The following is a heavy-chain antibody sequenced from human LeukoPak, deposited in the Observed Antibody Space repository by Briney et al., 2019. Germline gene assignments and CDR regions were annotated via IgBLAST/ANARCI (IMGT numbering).Heavy chain of an antibody. CDR2: INPNSGGT. Sequence: GASVKVSCTASGYTFTGYYMHWVRQAPGQGLEWMGWINPNSGGTNYAQKFQGRVTMTRDTSISTAYMELSRLRSDDTAVYYCAREGLAAAGTNYYYYMDVWGKGTTVTVSS. CDR3: AREGLAAAGTNYYYYMDV. D-gene: IGHD6-13*01. V-gene: IGHV1-2*02. CDR1: GYTFTGYY. J-gene: IGHJ6*03.